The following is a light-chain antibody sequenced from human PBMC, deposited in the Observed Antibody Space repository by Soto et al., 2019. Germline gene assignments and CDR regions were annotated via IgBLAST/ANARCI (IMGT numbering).Light chain of an antibody. CDR1: SSDVGGYNY. V-gene: IGLV2-11*01. Sequence: QSVLTQPRSVSGSPGQSVTISCTGTSSDVGGYNYVSWYQEQPGKAHKLMIYDVNQRPSGVPDRFSGSKSGNAASLTSSVLHAEDDADYYCCSYAGSNSYVFGAGTKLTVL. CDR2: DVN. CDR3: CSYAGSNSYV. J-gene: IGLJ1*01.